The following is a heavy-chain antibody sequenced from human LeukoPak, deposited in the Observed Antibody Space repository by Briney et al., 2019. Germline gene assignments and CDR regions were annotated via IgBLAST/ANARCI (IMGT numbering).Heavy chain of an antibody. CDR2: IIPIFGTA. V-gene: IGHV1-69*05. J-gene: IGHJ4*02. CDR1: GGTFSSYA. CDR3: ARGGGYSYGYTDY. Sequence: SVKVSCKASGGTFSSYAISWVRQAPGQGLEWMGGIIPIFGTANYAQKLQGRVTMTTDTSTSTAYMELRSLRSDDTAVYYCARGGGYSYGYTDYWGQGTLVTVSS. D-gene: IGHD5-18*01.